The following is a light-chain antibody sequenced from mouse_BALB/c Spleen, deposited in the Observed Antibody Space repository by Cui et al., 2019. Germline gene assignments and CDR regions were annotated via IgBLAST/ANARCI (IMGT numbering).Light chain of an antibody. V-gene: IGKV6-23*01. J-gene: IGKJ2*01. Sequence: EIVMTHSHQFMSTSVGDRVSITCKASQDVDSALAWYQQKPGQSPKLLIYCASTRHAGVPDRFTGSGSGKDFTLTISNVQSEDLADYFCQQYSSYPYTFGGGTKLEIK. CDR2: CAS. CDR3: QQYSSYPYT. CDR1: QDVDSA.